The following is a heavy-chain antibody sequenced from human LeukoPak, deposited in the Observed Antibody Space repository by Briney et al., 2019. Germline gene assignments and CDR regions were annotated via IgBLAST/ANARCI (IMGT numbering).Heavy chain of an antibody. V-gene: IGHV4-30-4*08. Sequence: PSETLSLTCTVSGGSISSGDYYWSWIRQPPGKGLEWIGYIYYSGSTYYNPSLKSRVTISVDTSKNQFSLKLSSVTAADTAVYYCASVYGRFLEWYVDYWGQGTLVTVSS. CDR1: GGSISSGDYY. D-gene: IGHD3-3*01. CDR2: IYYSGST. CDR3: ASVYGRFLEWYVDY. J-gene: IGHJ4*02.